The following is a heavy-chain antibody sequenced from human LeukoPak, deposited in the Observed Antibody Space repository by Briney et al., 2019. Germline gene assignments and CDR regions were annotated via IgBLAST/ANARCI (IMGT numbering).Heavy chain of an antibody. J-gene: IGHJ4*02. Sequence: GGSLRLSCAASGFTFSSYWMSWVRQAPGKGLEWVANIKQDGSEKYYVDSVKGRFTISRDNAKNSLYLQMNSLRAEDTAVYYCARDVGEGRTGIQLWLTRGYYFDYWGQGTLVTASS. CDR2: IKQDGSEK. V-gene: IGHV3-7*01. CDR1: GFTFSSYW. CDR3: ARDVGEGRTGIQLWLTRGYYFDY. D-gene: IGHD5-18*01.